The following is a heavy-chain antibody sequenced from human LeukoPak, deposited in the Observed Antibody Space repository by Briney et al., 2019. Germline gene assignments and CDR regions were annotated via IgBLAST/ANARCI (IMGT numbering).Heavy chain of an antibody. V-gene: IGHV3-21*01. CDR3: ARDGRARFGETFYYYYYYMDV. CDR2: ISSSSSNI. D-gene: IGHD3-10*01. J-gene: IGHJ6*03. Sequence: GGSLRLSCAASGFTFSSYRMNWVRQAPGKGLEWVSSISSSSSNIYYADSVKGRFTISRDNAKNSLYLQMNSLRAEDTAVYYYARDGRARFGETFYYYYYYMDVWGKGTTVTVSS. CDR1: GFTFSSYR.